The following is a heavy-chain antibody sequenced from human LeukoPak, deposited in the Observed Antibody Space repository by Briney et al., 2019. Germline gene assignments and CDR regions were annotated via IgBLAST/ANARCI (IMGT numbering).Heavy chain of an antibody. CDR2: ISGNGVST. Sequence: PGGSLRLSCAASGFTFSSYAMSWVRQAPGKGLEWVSGISGNGVSTSYADSVKGLFTISRDNSKNTLYLQMNSLRAEDTAVYYCAKGRAASDYWGQGTLVTVSS. CDR3: AKGRAASDY. CDR1: GFTFSSYA. D-gene: IGHD6-13*01. V-gene: IGHV3-23*01. J-gene: IGHJ4*02.